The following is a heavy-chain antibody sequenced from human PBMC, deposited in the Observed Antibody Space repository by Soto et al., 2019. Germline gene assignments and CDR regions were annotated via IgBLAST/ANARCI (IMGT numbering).Heavy chain of an antibody. CDR1: GGTFSGYA. V-gene: IGHV1-69*01. CDR2: IIPLLGIT. J-gene: IGHJ1*01. Sequence: QAQLMQSGAEVKKPGSSVKVSCKASGGTFSGYAINWVRQAPGQGLEWMGGIIPLLGITDYGQKFQGRITIAADESTGTAYMDLRGLRSEDTDGYYCARDPRSITGTTSSEDFQHWGQGTLVSVSS. D-gene: IGHD1-20*01. CDR3: ARDPRSITGTTSSEDFQH.